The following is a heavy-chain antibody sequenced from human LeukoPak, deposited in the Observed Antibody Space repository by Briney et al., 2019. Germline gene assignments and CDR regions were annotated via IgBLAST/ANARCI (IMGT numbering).Heavy chain of an antibody. V-gene: IGHV4-59*11. J-gene: IGHJ5*02. D-gene: IGHD2-2*01. CDR2: IYYSWST. CDR3: ARDHCSSTSCYDGSWFDP. CDR1: GGSISSHY. Sequence: SETLSLTCTVSGGSISSHYWSWIRQPPGKGLEWIGYIYYSWSTNYNPSLKSRVTISVDTSKNQFSLKLSSVTAADTAVYYCARDHCSSTSCYDGSWFDPWGQGTLVTVSS.